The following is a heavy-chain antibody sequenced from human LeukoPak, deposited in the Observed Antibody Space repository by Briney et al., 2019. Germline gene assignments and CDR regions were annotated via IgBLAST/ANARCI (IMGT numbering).Heavy chain of an antibody. Sequence: SETLSLTCTVSGGSFSCYYWIGIRQPPGKGLEWIGYIYYSGSTDYNPSLKSRVTISVDTSKNQFSLKLNSVTAADTAVYYCPKADRAGDFGSYFISWGQGTPVTVSS. J-gene: IGHJ5*02. CDR2: IYYSGST. CDR3: PKADRAGDFGSYFIS. V-gene: IGHV4-59*01. CDR1: GGSFSCYY. D-gene: IGHD2-21*01.